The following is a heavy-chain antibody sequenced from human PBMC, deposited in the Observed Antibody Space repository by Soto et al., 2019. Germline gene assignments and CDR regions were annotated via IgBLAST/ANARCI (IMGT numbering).Heavy chain of an antibody. D-gene: IGHD5-18*01. CDR1: GFTFSSYW. CDR3: ATGGDRYGWGY. Sequence: EVQLVESGGGLVQPGGSLRLSCVGPGFTFSSYWMHWVRQVQGKGPVWVSRINRAGSASSYVDLVKGRFTVSRDNSKNTMYLEMNSLSAEDTSVYYWATGGDRYGWGYWGQGTLVTVSS. CDR2: INRAGSAS. V-gene: IGHV3-74*01. J-gene: IGHJ4*02.